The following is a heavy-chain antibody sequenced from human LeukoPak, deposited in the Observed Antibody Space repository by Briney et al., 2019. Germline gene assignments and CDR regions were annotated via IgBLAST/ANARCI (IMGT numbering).Heavy chain of an antibody. D-gene: IGHD3-9*01. CDR3: ARSDILTGYQPHDAFDI. CDR2: ISSSSSSTI. V-gene: IGHV3-48*01. CDR1: GFTFSSYS. Sequence: ETGGSLRLSCAASGFTFSSYSMNWVRQAPGKGLEWVSYISSSSSSTIYYADSVKGRFTISRDNAKNSLYLQMNSLRAEDTAVYYCARSDILTGYQPHDAFDIWGQGTMVTVSS. J-gene: IGHJ3*02.